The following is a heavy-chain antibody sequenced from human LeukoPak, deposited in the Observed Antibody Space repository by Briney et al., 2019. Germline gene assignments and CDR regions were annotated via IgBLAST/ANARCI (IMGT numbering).Heavy chain of an antibody. D-gene: IGHD3-22*01. CDR2: ISGDGGST. CDR1: GFTFNDYA. J-gene: IGHJ4*02. CDR3: ARDHYDSSGYLFDY. V-gene: IGHV3-43*02. Sequence: PGGSLRLSCGASGFTFNDYAMHWVRQSPGKGLEWVSLISGDGGSTYCVDSVKGRFTISRDNSKNSLYLQMNSLRTEDTALYYCARDHYDSSGYLFDYWGQGTLVIVSS.